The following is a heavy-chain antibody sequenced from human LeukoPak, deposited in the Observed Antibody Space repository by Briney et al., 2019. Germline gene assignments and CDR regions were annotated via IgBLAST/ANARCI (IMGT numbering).Heavy chain of an antibody. D-gene: IGHD6-13*01. CDR2: ISYTGST. J-gene: IGHJ4*02. Sequence: SETLSLTCTVSGGSISSSSSYWGWIRQPPGKGLEWIGSISYTGSTYYNPSLKSRVTISVDTSKNQFSLKLSSVTAADTAVYYCARVLAAAAHFDDRGQGTLVTASS. V-gene: IGHV4-39*01. CDR3: ARVLAAAAHFDD. CDR1: GGSISSSSSY.